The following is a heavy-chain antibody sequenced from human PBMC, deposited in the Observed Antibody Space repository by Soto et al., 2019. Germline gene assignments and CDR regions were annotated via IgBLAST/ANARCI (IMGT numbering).Heavy chain of an antibody. D-gene: IGHD6-13*01. Sequence: QVQLVQSGAEVKKPGSSVKVSCKASGGTFSSYAISWVRRAPGQGLEWMGGIIPIFGTANYAQKFQGRVTITADESTSTAYMELSSLRSEDTAVYYCARDEIAAAGTLIGWFDPWGQGTLVTVSS. J-gene: IGHJ5*02. V-gene: IGHV1-69*01. CDR1: GGTFSSYA. CDR3: ARDEIAAAGTLIGWFDP. CDR2: IIPIFGTA.